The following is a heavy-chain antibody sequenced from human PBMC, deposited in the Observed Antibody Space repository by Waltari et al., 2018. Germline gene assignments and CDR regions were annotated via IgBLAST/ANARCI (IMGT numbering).Heavy chain of an antibody. CDR2: MQYRGST. CDR3: GRIAFGDDGGYFQY. CDR1: GCSITTNYH. D-gene: IGHD4-17*01. J-gene: IGHJ1*01. V-gene: IGHV4-39*01. Sequence: QLQLQESGPGLVRPSETLSLTCTVSGCSITTNYHWAWIRQPPGKGLEWMGNMQYRGSTFYNPSLMSRVTISLDTSKNQFSLTLTSVDAADTAVYFCGRIAFGDDGGYFQYWGQGTLVTVSS.